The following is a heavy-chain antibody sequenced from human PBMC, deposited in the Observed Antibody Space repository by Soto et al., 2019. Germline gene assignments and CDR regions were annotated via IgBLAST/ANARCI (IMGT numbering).Heavy chain of an antibody. CDR2: ISSSSSYI. Sequence: PGGSLRLSCAASGFTFSSYSMNWVRQAPGKGLEWVSSISSSSSYIYYADSVKGRFTISRDNAKNSLYPQMNSLRAEDTAVYYCARDHRLIDTAMVPWFDPWGQGTLVTVSS. CDR3: ARDHRLIDTAMVPWFDP. CDR1: GFTFSSYS. V-gene: IGHV3-21*01. J-gene: IGHJ5*02. D-gene: IGHD5-18*01.